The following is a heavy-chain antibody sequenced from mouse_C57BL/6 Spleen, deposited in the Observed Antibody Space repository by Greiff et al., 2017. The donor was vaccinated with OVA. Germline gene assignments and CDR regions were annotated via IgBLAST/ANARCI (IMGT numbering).Heavy chain of an antibody. J-gene: IGHJ1*03. Sequence: EVQLQQSGAELVKPGASVKLSCTASGFNIKDYYMHWVKQRTEQGLEWVGRIDPEDGETKYAPKFKGKATITADTSSNTAYLQLSSLTSEDTDLYCCAKKYYGSYWYIYRWGTGTPVTVSS. CDR1: GFNIKDYY. CDR3: AKKYYGSYWYIYR. V-gene: IGHV14-2*01. D-gene: IGHD1-1*01. CDR2: IDPEDGET.